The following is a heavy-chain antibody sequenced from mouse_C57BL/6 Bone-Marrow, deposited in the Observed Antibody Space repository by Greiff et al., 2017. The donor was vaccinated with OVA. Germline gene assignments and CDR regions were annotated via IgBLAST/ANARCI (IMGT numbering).Heavy chain of an antibody. CDR3: ARPWLLRGDAMDY. D-gene: IGHD2-3*01. Sequence: EVQGVESGGGLVQPGGSLKLSCAASGFTFSDYYMYWVRQTPEKRLEWVAYISNGGGSNYYPDTVKGRFTISRDNAKNTLYLQMSRLMSEDTAMYYCARPWLLRGDAMDYWGQGTSVTVSS. CDR2: ISNGGGSN. CDR1: GFTFSDYY. V-gene: IGHV5-12*01. J-gene: IGHJ4*01.